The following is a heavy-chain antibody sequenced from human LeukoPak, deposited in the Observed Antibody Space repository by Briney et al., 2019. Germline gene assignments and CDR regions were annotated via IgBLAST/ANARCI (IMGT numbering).Heavy chain of an antibody. Sequence: SETLSLTCNVSGGSVSSGGYYWNWIRQPPGKGLEWIGHVSYSGSTNYNPSLKSRVTISLDTSKDQFSLKLSSMTAADTAVYFCARDPKSAVGYYYYGMEVWGQGTTVTVSS. CDR2: VSYSGST. V-gene: IGHV4-61*08. J-gene: IGHJ6*02. D-gene: IGHD6-19*01. CDR3: ARDPKSAVGYYYYGMEV. CDR1: GGSVSSGGYY.